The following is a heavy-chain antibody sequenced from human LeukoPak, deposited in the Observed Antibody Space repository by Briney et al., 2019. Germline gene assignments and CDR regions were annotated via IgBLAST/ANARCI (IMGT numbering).Heavy chain of an antibody. CDR2: ISYDGSNK. J-gene: IGHJ4*02. CDR1: GFDFSSYG. Sequence: PGGSLRLSCAASGFDFSSYGMHWVRQAPGKGLEWVAVISYDGSNKYYADSVKGRFTISRDNSKNTLYLQMNSLRAEDTAVYYCAKNGYCSSTSCFISKPLAYWGQGTLVTVSS. D-gene: IGHD2-2*01. CDR3: AKNGYCSSTSCFISKPLAY. V-gene: IGHV3-30*18.